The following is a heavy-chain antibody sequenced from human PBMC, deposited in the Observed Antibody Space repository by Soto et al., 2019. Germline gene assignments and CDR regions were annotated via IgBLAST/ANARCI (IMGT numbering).Heavy chain of an antibody. V-gene: IGHV1-18*04. Sequence: QVQLVQSGAEVKKPGASVKVSCKASGYTFTSYGISWVRQAPGQGLEWMGWISAYNGNTNYAQKRQGRVIMTTDTSTSTAYMELRSLRSDDKAVYYCARGRYDILTGYSFDYWGQGTLVTVSS. CDR1: GYTFTSYG. D-gene: IGHD3-9*01. J-gene: IGHJ4*02. CDR3: ARGRYDILTGYSFDY. CDR2: ISAYNGNT.